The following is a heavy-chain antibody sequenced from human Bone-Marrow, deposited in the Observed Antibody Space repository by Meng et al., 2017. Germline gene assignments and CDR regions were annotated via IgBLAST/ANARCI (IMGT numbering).Heavy chain of an antibody. Sequence: GGSLRLSCAASGFTFSSYSMNWVRQAPGKGLEWVSSISSSSSYIYYADSVKGRFTISRDNAKNSRYLQMNSLRAEDTAVYYCARAASSYGAGHYGMDVWGQGTTVTVSS. V-gene: IGHV3-21*01. J-gene: IGHJ6*02. CDR3: ARAASSYGAGHYGMDV. CDR2: ISSSSSYI. CDR1: GFTFSSYS. D-gene: IGHD5-18*01.